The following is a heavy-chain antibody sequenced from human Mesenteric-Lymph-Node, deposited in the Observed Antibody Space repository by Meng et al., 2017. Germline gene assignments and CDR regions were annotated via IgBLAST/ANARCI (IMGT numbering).Heavy chain of an antibody. J-gene: IGHJ4*02. CDR3: ARDPYYYDSSGDFDY. V-gene: IGHV4-4*07. Sequence: SETLSLTCTVSGGSISSYYWSWIRQPAGKGLEWIGRIYTSGSTNYNPSLKSRVTISVDTSKNQFSLKLSSVTAADTAVYYCARDPYYYDSSGDFDYWGQGTLVTVSS. CDR1: GGSISSYY. D-gene: IGHD3-22*01. CDR2: IYTSGST.